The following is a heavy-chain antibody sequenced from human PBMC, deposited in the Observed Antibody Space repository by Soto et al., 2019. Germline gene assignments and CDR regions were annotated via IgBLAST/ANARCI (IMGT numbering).Heavy chain of an antibody. CDR3: TTDFFGEYSSSSGMAY. CDR1: GFTFSNAW. CDR2: IKSKTDGGTT. Sequence: GSLRLSCAASGFTFSNAWMSWVRQAPGKGLEWVGRIKSKTDGGTTDYAAPVKGRFTISRDDSKNTLYLQMNSLKTEDTAVYYCTTDFFGEYSSSSGMAYWGQGTLVTVSS. V-gene: IGHV3-15*01. J-gene: IGHJ4*02. D-gene: IGHD6-6*01.